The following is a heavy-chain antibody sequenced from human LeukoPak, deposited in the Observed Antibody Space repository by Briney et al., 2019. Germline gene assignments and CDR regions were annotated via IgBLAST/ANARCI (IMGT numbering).Heavy chain of an antibody. V-gene: IGHV3-23*01. CDR2: ISGSSSST. CDR3: AKSASYYDFWSGSTCFDY. Sequence: GGSLRLSCAASGFTFSSYAMSWVRQAPGKGLEWVSAISGSSSSTYYADSVKGRFTISRDNSKNTLSLQMNSLRAEDTAVYYCAKSASYYDFWSGSTCFDYWGQGTLVTVSS. J-gene: IGHJ4*02. CDR1: GFTFSSYA. D-gene: IGHD3-3*01.